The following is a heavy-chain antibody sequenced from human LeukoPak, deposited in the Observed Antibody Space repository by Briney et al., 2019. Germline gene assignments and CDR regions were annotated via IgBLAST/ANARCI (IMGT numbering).Heavy chain of an antibody. CDR1: GYTLNELS. D-gene: IGHD3-10*01. V-gene: IGHV1-24*01. CDR2: FDPEDGET. CDR3: ATEHYYGSGSYARQYYFDY. J-gene: IGHJ4*02. Sequence: ASVKVSCKVSGYTLNELSMHWVRQAPGKGLEWMGGFDPEDGETIYAQKFQGRVNMTEDTSTDTAYMELSSLRSEDTAVYYCATEHYYGSGSYARQYYFDYWGKGTLVTVSS.